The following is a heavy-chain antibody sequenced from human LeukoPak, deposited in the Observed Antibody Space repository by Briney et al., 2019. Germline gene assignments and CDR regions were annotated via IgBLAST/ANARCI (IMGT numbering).Heavy chain of an antibody. CDR3: ARDQGRDGYKY. Sequence: SETLSVTCTVSGYSISSGYYWGWIRQPPGKGLEWIGSIYHSGSTYYNPSLKSRVTISVDTSKNQFSLKLSSVTAADTAVYYCARDQGRDGYKYWGQGTLVTVSS. CDR2: IYHSGST. CDR1: GYSISSGYY. D-gene: IGHD5-24*01. V-gene: IGHV4-38-2*02. J-gene: IGHJ4*02.